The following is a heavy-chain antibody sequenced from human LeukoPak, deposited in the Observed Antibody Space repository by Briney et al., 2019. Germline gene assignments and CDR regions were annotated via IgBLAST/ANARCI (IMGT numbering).Heavy chain of an antibody. V-gene: IGHV3-30*03. Sequence: PGGSLRLSCAASGFTFSSYGMHWVRQAPGKGLEWVAVISYDGSNKYYADSVKGRFTISRDNSKNTLYLQMNSLRAEDTAVYYCARDRTPAQGAFDIWGQGTMVTVSS. CDR3: ARDRTPAQGAFDI. D-gene: IGHD2-2*01. J-gene: IGHJ3*02. CDR1: GFTFSSYG. CDR2: ISYDGSNK.